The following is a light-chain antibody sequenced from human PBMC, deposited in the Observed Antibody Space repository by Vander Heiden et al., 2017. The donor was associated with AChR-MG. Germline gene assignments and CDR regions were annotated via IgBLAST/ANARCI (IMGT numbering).Light chain of an antibody. V-gene: IGLV1-47*01. CDR2: RND. J-gene: IGLJ3*02. CDR1: RPHIGNHY. CDR3: ASWDDSPGWV. Sequence: HSVLTQPPSASGTPGQRLTTPCSGSRPHIGNHYVYWYQKVQGAAPKLLIYRNDQRPSGVPDRFSAFKSGTSASLAISGLRAEDEANYYCASWDDSPGWVFGGGTKLTVL.